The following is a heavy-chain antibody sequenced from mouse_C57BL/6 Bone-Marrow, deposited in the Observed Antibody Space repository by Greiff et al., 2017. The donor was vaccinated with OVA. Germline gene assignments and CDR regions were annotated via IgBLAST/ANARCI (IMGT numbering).Heavy chain of an antibody. CDR3: TAYYGGAY. Sequence: EVQVVESGGGLVQPGGSMKLSCVASGFTFSNYWMNWVRQSPEKGLEWVAQIRLKSDNYATHYAVSVKGRFTISRDDSKSSVYLQMNNLRAEDTGIYYCTAYYGGAYWGQGTLVTVSA. D-gene: IGHD1-1*02. CDR2: IRLKSDNYAT. J-gene: IGHJ3*01. V-gene: IGHV6-3*01. CDR1: GFTFSNYW.